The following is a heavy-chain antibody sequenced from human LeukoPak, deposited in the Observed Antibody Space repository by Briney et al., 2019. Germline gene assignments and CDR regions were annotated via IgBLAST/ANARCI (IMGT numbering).Heavy chain of an antibody. D-gene: IGHD1-26*01. V-gene: IGHV1-69*01. J-gene: IGHJ3*02. CDR3: ARLGVGANDAFDI. CDR2: IIPIFGTA. Sequence: GSSVKVSCKASGGTFSSYAISWVRQAPGQGLEWMGGIIPIFGTANYAQKFQGRVTITADESTSTAYMELSSLRSEDTAVYYCARLGVGANDAFDIWGQGTMVTVSS. CDR1: GGTFSSYA.